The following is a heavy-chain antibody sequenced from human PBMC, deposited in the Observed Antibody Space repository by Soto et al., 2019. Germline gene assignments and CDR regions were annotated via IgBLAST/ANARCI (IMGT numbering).Heavy chain of an antibody. D-gene: IGHD2-2*01. CDR1: GGSFSGYY. V-gene: IGHV4-34*01. Sequence: PSETLSLTCAVYGGSFSGYYWSWIRQPPGKGLEWIGEINHSGSTNYNPYLKMRVTISVDTSKNQFSLELSSVTAADTAVYYCARGRNRYCSSTSCYQFDYWGQGTLVTVSS. J-gene: IGHJ4*02. CDR2: INHSGST. CDR3: ARGRNRYCSSTSCYQFDY.